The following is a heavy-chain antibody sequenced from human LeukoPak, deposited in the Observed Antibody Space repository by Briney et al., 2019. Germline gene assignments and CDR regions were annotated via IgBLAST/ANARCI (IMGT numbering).Heavy chain of an antibody. CDR1: GASVTSYY. D-gene: IGHD6-19*01. V-gene: IGHV4-59*02. CDR2: IYYSGST. Sequence: SETLSLTCTVSGASVTSYYWSWIRQPPGKGLEWIGYIYYSGSTNYNPSLKSRVTMSVDTSKNEFSLKLSSVTTADTAVYYCATRRIAVAAPFDYWGQGTLVTVSS. J-gene: IGHJ4*02. CDR3: ATRRIAVAAPFDY.